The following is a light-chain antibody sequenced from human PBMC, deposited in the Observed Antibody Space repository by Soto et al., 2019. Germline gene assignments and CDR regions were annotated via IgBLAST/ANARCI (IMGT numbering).Light chain of an antibody. CDR2: DAS. V-gene: IGKV1D-13*01. CDR3: QQFNHYPIT. Sequence: AIQLTQSPSSLSALLGDRVTITCRASQGISSGLAWYQQKPGKSPKLLIYDASILESGVPSRFSGSGSGTDFTLTISSLQPEDFATYYCQQFNHYPITFGGGTKVDIK. J-gene: IGKJ4*01. CDR1: QGISSG.